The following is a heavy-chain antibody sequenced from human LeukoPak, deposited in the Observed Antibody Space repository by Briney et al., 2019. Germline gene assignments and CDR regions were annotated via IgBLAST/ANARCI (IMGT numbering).Heavy chain of an antibody. CDR3: ARIGGSYQLSEFDY. V-gene: IGHV1-18*01. D-gene: IGHD1-26*01. J-gene: IGHJ4*02. CDR1: GYTFTSYG. CDR2: ISAYNGNT. Sequence: ASVKVSCKASGYTFTSYGISWVRQAPGQGPEWMGWISAYNGNTNYAQKLQGRVTMTTDTSTSTAYMELRSLRSDDTAVYYCARIGGSYQLSEFDYWGQGTLVTVSS.